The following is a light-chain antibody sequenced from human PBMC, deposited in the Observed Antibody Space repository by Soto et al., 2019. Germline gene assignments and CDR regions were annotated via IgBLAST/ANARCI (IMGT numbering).Light chain of an antibody. CDR2: EGS. CDR1: SSDVGSYNL. V-gene: IGLV2-23*01. CDR3: CSYAGGGTDVV. J-gene: IGLJ2*01. Sequence: QSVLTQPASVSGSPGQSITISCTGASSDVGSYNLVSWYQQHPGKAPKVMIYEGSKRPSGVSNRFSGSKSGNTASLTISGLQADDEADYYCCSYAGGGTDVVFGGGTKLTVL.